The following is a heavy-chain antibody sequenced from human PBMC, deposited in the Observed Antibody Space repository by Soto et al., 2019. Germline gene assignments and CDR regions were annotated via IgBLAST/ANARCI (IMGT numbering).Heavy chain of an antibody. V-gene: IGHV3-30-3*01. Sequence: ESGGGVVQPGRSLRLSCAASGFTFSSFAMHWVRQAPGKGLGWLAVISSDVVNYYYAESVKGRFTISRDNSKNTLYLQMNSLRNEDTAVYYCARGGAWTPEGLGYWGQGTLVTVSS. D-gene: IGHD2-15*01. CDR3: ARGGAWTPEGLGY. CDR1: GFTFSSFA. CDR2: ISSDVVNY. J-gene: IGHJ4*02.